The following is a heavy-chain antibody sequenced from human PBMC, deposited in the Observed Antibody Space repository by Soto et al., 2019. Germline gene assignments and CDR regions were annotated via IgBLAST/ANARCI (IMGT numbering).Heavy chain of an antibody. V-gene: IGHV4-31*03. CDR1: GGSISSGGYY. CDR3: ARDSLRFTFDY. D-gene: IGHD3-3*01. Sequence: QVQLQESGPGLVKPSQTLSLTCTVSGGSISSGGYYWSWIRQHPGKGLEWIGYIYYSGSTYYNTSLTSRVTISVDTSKNQFSLKLSSVTAADTAVYYCARDSLRFTFDYWGQGTLVTVAS. J-gene: IGHJ4*02. CDR2: IYYSGST.